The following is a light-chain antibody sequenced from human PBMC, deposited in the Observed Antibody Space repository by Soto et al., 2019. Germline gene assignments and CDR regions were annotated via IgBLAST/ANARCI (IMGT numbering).Light chain of an antibody. CDR2: DAS. V-gene: IGKV3-11*01. CDR1: QSVSSY. J-gene: IGKJ2*01. CDR3: QQRSNWPPYT. Sequence: EIVLTQSPATLSLSPGERATLSCRASQSVSSYLAWYQQKPSQAPRLLIYDASNRATGIPARFSGSGSGTDFTLTISSLEPEDFAVYYCQQRSNWPPYTFSQGTKLAIK.